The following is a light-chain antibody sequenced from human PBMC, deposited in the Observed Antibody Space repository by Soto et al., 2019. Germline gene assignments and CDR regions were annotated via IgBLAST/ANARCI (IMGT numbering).Light chain of an antibody. Sequence: QSALTQPASVSGSPGQSITISCTRTSNDVGLYNYVSWYQQHPGKAPKLMIYDVTERPSGVSNRFSGSKSGNTASLTISGLQAEDEGDYYCSSYTISTTYVFGTGTKLTVL. CDR2: DVT. CDR3: SSYTISTTYV. CDR1: SNDVGLYNY. V-gene: IGLV2-14*03. J-gene: IGLJ1*01.